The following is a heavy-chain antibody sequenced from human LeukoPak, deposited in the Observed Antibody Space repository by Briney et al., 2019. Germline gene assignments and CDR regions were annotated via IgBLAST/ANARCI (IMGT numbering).Heavy chain of an antibody. CDR2: IKQDGSEK. CDR3: ARVDNYYDSSGYYSLDY. J-gene: IGHJ4*02. CDR1: GFTLSSYW. V-gene: IGHV3-7*01. Sequence: GGSLRLSCAASGFTLSSYWMSWVRQAPGKGLEWVANIKQDGSEKYYVDSVKGRFTISRDNAKNSLYLQMNSLRAEDTAVYYCARVDNYYDSSGYYSLDYWGQGALVTVSS. D-gene: IGHD3-22*01.